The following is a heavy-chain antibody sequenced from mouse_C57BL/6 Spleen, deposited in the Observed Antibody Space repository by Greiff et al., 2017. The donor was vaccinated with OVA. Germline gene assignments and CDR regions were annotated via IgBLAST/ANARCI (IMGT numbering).Heavy chain of an antibody. CDR2: IDPETGGP. D-gene: IGHD2-4*01. V-gene: IGHV1-15*01. CDR3: TRGDDYPWFAY. CDR1: GYTFPDYE. Sequence: QVQLQQSGAELVRPGASVTLSCKASGYTFPDYEMHWVKQTPVHGLEWIGAIDPETGGPAYNQKFKGTAILTADKSSSTAYMELRSLTSEDSAVYYCTRGDDYPWFAYWGQGTLVTVSA. J-gene: IGHJ3*01.